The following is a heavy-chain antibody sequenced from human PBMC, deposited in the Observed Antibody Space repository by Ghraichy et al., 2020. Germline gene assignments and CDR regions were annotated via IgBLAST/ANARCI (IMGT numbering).Heavy chain of an antibody. Sequence: SVKVSCKASGFTFTSSAVQWVRQARGQRLEWIGWIVVGSGNTNYAQKFQERVTITRDMSTSTAYMELSSLRSEDTAVYYCAADKDGSGDYYFDYWGQGTLVTVSS. CDR1: GFTFTSSA. D-gene: IGHD3-10*01. CDR2: IVVGSGNT. V-gene: IGHV1-58*01. J-gene: IGHJ4*02. CDR3: AADKDGSGDYYFDY.